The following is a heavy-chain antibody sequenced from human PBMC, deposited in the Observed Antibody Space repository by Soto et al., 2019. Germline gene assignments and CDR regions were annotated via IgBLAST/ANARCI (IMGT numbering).Heavy chain of an antibody. CDR1: GYSISSGYY. CDR3: ARDWGGTTVTTVARMSYFDY. D-gene: IGHD4-17*01. CDR2: IYHSGST. V-gene: IGHV4-38-2*02. J-gene: IGHJ4*02. Sequence: SETLSLTFAVSGYSISSGYYWGWIRQPPGKGLEWIGSIYHSGSTYYNPSLKSRVTISVDTSKNQFSLKLSSVTAADTAVYYCARDWGGTTVTTVARMSYFDYWGQGTLVTVSS.